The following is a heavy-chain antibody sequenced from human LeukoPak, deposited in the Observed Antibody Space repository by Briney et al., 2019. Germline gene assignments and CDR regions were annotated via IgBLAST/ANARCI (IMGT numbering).Heavy chain of an antibody. Sequence: SETLSLTCAVYGGSFSGYYWSWIRQPPGKGLEWIGEINHSGSTNYNPSLKSRVTISVDTSKNQFSLKLSSVTAADTAVYYCARRSRTLRIAVAQGRQRYYMDVWGKGTTVTVSS. CDR1: GGSFSGYY. CDR2: INHSGST. CDR3: ARRSRTLRIAVAQGRQRYYMDV. J-gene: IGHJ6*03. V-gene: IGHV4-34*01. D-gene: IGHD6-19*01.